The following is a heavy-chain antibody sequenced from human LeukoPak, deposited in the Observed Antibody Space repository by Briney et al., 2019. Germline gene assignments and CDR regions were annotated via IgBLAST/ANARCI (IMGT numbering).Heavy chain of an antibody. CDR2: IYNTGNT. CDR3: ASRTYVDRPEY. CDR1: GGSISGYC. D-gene: IGHD5-12*01. J-gene: IGHJ4*02. V-gene: IGHV4-59*01. Sequence: SETLSLTCAVSGGSISGYCWSWIRQPPGKGLEWIGYIYNTGNTNYNPSLKSRVTISVDTSKNQFSLKLSSVTAADTAMYYCASRTYVDRPEYWGQGTLVTVSS.